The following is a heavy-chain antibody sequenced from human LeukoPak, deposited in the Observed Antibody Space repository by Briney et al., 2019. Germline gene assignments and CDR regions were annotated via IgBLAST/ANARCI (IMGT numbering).Heavy chain of an antibody. Sequence: GGSLRLSCTASGFSFSSYWMHWVRQVPGKGLEWVSCLNSDGTRISYADSVKGRFTISRDNANNTLYLQMTSLRVEDTAVYYYVRDGLLWYGGATWGQGTMVTVSS. CDR2: LNSDGTRI. D-gene: IGHD2-21*01. J-gene: IGHJ3*01. V-gene: IGHV3-74*01. CDR1: GFSFSSYW. CDR3: VRDGLLWYGGAT.